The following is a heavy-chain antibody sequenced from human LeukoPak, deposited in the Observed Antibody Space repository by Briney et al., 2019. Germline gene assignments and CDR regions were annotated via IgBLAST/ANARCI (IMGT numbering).Heavy chain of an antibody. V-gene: IGHV1-2*02. CDR1: GYTFTGYY. CDR2: IDPNSGGT. J-gene: IGHJ4*02. D-gene: IGHD3-22*01. CDR3: YYYDSSGYPH. Sequence: ASVKVSCKASGYTFTGYYMHWVRQAPGQGLEWMGWIDPNSGGTNYAQKFQGRVTMTRDTSISTAYMELSRLRSDDTAVYFSYYYDSSGYPHWGQGTLVTVSS.